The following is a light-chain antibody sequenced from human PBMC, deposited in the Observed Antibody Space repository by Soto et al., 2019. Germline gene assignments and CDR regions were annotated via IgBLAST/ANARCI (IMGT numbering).Light chain of an antibody. V-gene: IGLV1-40*01. CDR3: QSYDSSLSGVV. CDR1: SSNIGAGYD. Sequence: QSVLTQPPSVSGAPGQRVTMSCTGSSSNIGAGYDVHWYQQLPGTAPKLLIYGNSNRPSGVPDRFSGSKSGTSASLAITGLQAEDEADYYCQSYDSSLSGVVFGGGTKQTVL. CDR2: GNS. J-gene: IGLJ2*01.